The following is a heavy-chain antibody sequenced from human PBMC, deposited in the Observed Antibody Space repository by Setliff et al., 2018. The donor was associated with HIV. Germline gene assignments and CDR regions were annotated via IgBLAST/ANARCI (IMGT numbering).Heavy chain of an antibody. V-gene: IGHV4-34*01. Sequence: SETLSLTCAVYGGSFSGYYWSWIRQPPGKGLEWIGEINHSGSTNYNPSLKSRVTISVDTSKNQFSLKLSSVTAADTAVYYCARGRRDPQVRRKGVGYFDYWGQGTLVTVSS. CDR1: GGSFSGYY. D-gene: IGHD2-2*01. CDR2: INHSGST. J-gene: IGHJ4*02. CDR3: ARGRRDPQVRRKGVGYFDY.